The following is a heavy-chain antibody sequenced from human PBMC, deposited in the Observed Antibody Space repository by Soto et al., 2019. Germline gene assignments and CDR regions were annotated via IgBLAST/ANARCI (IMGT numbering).Heavy chain of an antibody. CDR1: GGSINRGDYY. Sequence: PSETLSLTCTVSGGSINRGDYYWSWIRQPPGKGLEWIGYVSSYRGTTDYNPSLKSRVMMSVDTSKKQFSLKLRSVTAADTAVYYCVRDGTKTLRDWFDPWGQGISVTVSS. J-gene: IGHJ5*02. CDR3: VRDGTKTLRDWFDP. CDR2: VSSYRGTT. D-gene: IGHD1-1*01. V-gene: IGHV4-30-4*01.